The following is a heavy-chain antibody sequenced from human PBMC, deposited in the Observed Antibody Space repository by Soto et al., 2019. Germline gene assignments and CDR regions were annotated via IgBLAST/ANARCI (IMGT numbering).Heavy chain of an antibody. Sequence: EVQLVESGGGVVQPGGSLRLSCTASGFSFSNHNMNWVRQTPGKGLEWISCIRTSGSSIDYADSVKGRFTISRDNAKNSVYLQMDSLRAEDTAIYYCVRSGNYRLDYWGQGTLVTVSS. V-gene: IGHV3-48*01. CDR2: IRTSGSSI. CDR1: GFSFSNHN. CDR3: VRSGNYRLDY. J-gene: IGHJ4*02. D-gene: IGHD1-26*01.